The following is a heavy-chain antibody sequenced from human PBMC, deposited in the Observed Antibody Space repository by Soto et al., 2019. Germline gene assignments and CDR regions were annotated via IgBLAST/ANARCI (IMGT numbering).Heavy chain of an antibody. V-gene: IGHV1-69*13. J-gene: IGHJ4*02. CDR1: GGTFSSYA. D-gene: IGHD5-12*01. CDR3: ARAPVEMATIYFDY. Sequence: ASVKVSCKASGGTFSSYAISWVRQAPGQGLEWMGGIIPIFGTANYAQKFQGRVTITADESTSTAYMELSSLRSEDTAVYYCARAPVEMATIYFDYWGQGTLVTVSS. CDR2: IIPIFGTA.